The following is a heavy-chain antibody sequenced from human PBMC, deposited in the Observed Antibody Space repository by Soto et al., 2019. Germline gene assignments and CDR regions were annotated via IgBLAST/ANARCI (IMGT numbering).Heavy chain of an antibody. V-gene: IGHV4-59*08. D-gene: IGHD3-10*01. CDR2: VYNSGST. CDR3: ASALFYYGSGSYFN. J-gene: IGHJ4*02. CDR1: GGSISGYY. Sequence: SETLSLTCTVSGGSISGYYWNWIRQPPGKGLEWIGYVYNSGSTNDNPSFKTRVTISVDTSKNQFSLKLSSATAADSVVYYCASALFYYGSGSYFNWGPGTLVTVSS.